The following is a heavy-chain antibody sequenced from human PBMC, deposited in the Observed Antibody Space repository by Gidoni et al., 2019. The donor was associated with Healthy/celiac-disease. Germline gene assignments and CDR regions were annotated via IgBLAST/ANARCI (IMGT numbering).Heavy chain of an antibody. CDR1: GGSFSGYY. J-gene: IGHJ5*02. CDR3: ARELFWSGSNWFDP. CDR2: INHSGST. D-gene: IGHD3-3*01. Sequence: QVQLQQWGAGLLKPSETLSLTCAVYGGSFSGYYWSWIRQPPGKGLEWIGEINHSGSTNYNPSLKSRFTISVDTSKNQFSLKLSSVTAADTAVYYCARELFWSGSNWFDPWVPGNPGHRLL. V-gene: IGHV4-34*01.